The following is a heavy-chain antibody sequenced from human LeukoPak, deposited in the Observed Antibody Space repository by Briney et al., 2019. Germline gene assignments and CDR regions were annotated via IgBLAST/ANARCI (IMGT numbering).Heavy chain of an antibody. CDR1: GFTFSSFS. CDR3: ATGRILWK. D-gene: IGHD2/OR15-2a*01. J-gene: IGHJ4*02. V-gene: IGHV3-7*01. Sequence: GGSLRLPCAASGFTFSSFSMNWVRQAPGKGLEWVASIKQDGSEKYSVDSLKGRFTISRDNAKNSLYLQMNNLRAEDTAVYHCATGRILWKWGQGTLVTVSS. CDR2: IKQDGSEK.